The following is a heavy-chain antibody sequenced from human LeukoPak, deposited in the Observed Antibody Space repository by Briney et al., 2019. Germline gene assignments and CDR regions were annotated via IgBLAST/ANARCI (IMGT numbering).Heavy chain of an antibody. CDR3: AKGVVPAAISVSTFDY. J-gene: IGHJ4*02. CDR2: ISGSGDST. D-gene: IGHD2-2*01. Sequence: GGSLRLSCAASGFTFSNYAMSWVRQAPGKGLEWVSTISGSGDSTYYADSVKGRFTISRDNSKNTLYLQMNNLRAEDTAVYYCAKGVVPAAISVSTFDYWGQGTLVTVSS. V-gene: IGHV3-23*01. CDR1: GFTFSNYA.